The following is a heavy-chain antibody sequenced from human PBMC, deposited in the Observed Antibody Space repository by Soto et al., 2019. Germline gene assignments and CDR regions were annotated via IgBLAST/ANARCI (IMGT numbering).Heavy chain of an antibody. CDR3: AKSTGCSGGICN. D-gene: IGHD2-15*01. CDR2: LSGTGGDT. CDR1: GFTFNTYA. J-gene: IGHJ4*02. Sequence: GGSLRLSCAASGFTFNTYAMTWVRQAPGKGLEWVSSLSGTGGDTYYADSVKGRFTISRDNSKNTLSLQMNSLRAEDTAVYYCAKSTGCSGGICNWGQGTQVTVSS. V-gene: IGHV3-23*01.